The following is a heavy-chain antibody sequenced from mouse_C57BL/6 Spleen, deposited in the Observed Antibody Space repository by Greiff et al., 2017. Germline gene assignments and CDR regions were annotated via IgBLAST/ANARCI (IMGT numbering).Heavy chain of an antibody. J-gene: IGHJ1*03. CDR1: GFTFSDYY. D-gene: IGHD1-1*01. CDR3: ARDYGSSYGDFDV. CDR2: INYDGSST. Sequence: EVQLVESEGGLVQPGSSMKLSCTASGFTFSDYYMAWVRQVPEKGLEWVANINYDGSSTYYLDSLKSRFIISRDNAKNNLYRQMSSLKSEDTATYYCARDYGSSYGDFDVWGTGTTVTVSS. V-gene: IGHV5-16*01.